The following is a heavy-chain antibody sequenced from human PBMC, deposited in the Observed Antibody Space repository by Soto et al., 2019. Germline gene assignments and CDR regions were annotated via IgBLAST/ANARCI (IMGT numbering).Heavy chain of an antibody. V-gene: IGHV3-30-3*01. Sequence: LRLSCAASGFTFSSYAMHWVRQAPGKGLEWVAVIPYDGSNKYYADSVKGRFTISRDNSKNTLYLQMNSLRAEDTAVYYCARAAIAARTNNYYYYGMDVWGQGTTVTVSS. CDR2: IPYDGSNK. CDR3: ARAAIAARTNNYYYYGMDV. J-gene: IGHJ6*02. CDR1: GFTFSSYA. D-gene: IGHD6-6*01.